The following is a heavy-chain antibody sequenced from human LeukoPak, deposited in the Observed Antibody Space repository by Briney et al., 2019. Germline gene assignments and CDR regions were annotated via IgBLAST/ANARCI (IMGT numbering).Heavy chain of an antibody. CDR3: ARGSNWRLPSFLDY. CDR1: RFTLSNYW. D-gene: IGHD3-3*01. J-gene: IGHJ4*02. Sequence: GGSLRLSCAASRFTLSNYWMSWVRQAPGKGLEWVANIKQDGSEKYYVDSVKGRFTISRDNAKNSLYLQMNSLRAEDTAVYYCARGSNWRLPSFLDYWGQGTLVTVSS. CDR2: IKQDGSEK. V-gene: IGHV3-7*01.